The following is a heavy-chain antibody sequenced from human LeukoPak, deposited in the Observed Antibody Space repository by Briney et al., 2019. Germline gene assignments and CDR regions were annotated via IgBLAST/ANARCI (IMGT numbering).Heavy chain of an antibody. V-gene: IGHV3-21*01. D-gene: IGHD1-26*01. CDR2: ISSSSSYI. CDR1: GFTFSSYS. J-gene: IGHJ4*02. Sequence: TGGSLRLSCAASGFTFSSYSMNWVRQAPGKGLEWVSSISSSSSYIYYADSLKGRFTISRDIAKNSLYLQMNSLRAEDTAVYYCARDVHNFIVGASTYYFDYWGQGTLVTVSS. CDR3: ARDVHNFIVGASTYYFDY.